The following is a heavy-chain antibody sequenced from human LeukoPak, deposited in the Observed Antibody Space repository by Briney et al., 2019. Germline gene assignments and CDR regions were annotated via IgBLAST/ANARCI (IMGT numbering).Heavy chain of an antibody. CDR2: ISSSAATI. D-gene: IGHD2-15*01. V-gene: IGHV3-11*04. CDR1: AFTFSDYF. J-gene: IGHJ4*02. CDR3: ARGRVVAACSGVDH. Sequence: PGGSPRVSCAASAFTFSDYFMSWVRQAPGEGLECDSYISSSAATIYYGDSVKGRFTISRDHAKNSLALQMTSLRVEATAVYYCARGRVVAACSGVDHWGEGSLVGVCS.